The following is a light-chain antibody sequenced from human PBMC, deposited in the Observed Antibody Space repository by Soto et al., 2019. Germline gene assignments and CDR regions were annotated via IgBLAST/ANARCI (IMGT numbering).Light chain of an antibody. CDR1: SSDVGGYNY. J-gene: IGLJ2*01. CDR2: DVS. V-gene: IGLV2-14*03. Sequence: QSALTQPASVSGSPGQSITFSCTGTSSDVGGYNYVSWYQQHPGKAPKLMIYDVSKRPSGVSNRFSGSKSGNTASLTISGLQAEDEADYYCTSYTSSSTLVVFGGGTQLTVL. CDR3: TSYTSSSTLVV.